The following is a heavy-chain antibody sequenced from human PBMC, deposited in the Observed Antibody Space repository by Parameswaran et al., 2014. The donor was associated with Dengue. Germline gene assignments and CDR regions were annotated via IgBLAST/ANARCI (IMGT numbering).Heavy chain of an antibody. CDR3: ARDGEDFWSGYENSDYYYYMDV. V-gene: IGHV1-18*01. Sequence: SWVRQAPGQGLEWMGWISAYNGNTNYAQKLQGRVTMTTDTSTSTAYMELRSLRSDDTAVYYCARDGEDFWSGYENSDYYYYMDVWGKGTTVTVSS. CDR2: ISAYNGNT. D-gene: IGHD3-3*01. J-gene: IGHJ6*03.